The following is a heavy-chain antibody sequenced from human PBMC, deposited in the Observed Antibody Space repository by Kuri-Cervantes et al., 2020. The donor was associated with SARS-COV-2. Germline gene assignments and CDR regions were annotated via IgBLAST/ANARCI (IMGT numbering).Heavy chain of an antibody. CDR3: AKIAHVVVIAGAFDL. J-gene: IGHJ3*01. Sequence: GESLKISCAASGFTFSSYWMSWVRQAPGKGLEWVANIKQDGSGKYYVDSVKDRYTITRDKAKNSLYLQMNSLRAEDTAVYYCAKIAHVVVIAGAFDLWGQGTMVTVSS. V-gene: IGHV3-7*03. CDR1: GFTFSSYW. CDR2: IKQDGSGK. D-gene: IGHD2-21*01.